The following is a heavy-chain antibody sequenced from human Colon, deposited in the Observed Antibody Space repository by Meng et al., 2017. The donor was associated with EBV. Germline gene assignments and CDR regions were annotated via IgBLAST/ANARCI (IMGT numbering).Heavy chain of an antibody. CDR2: IFHGGLA. D-gene: IGHD1-1*01. Sequence: QASGPGSVMLSDCLLLPCAGWRCSMRGSAWWGFGRHSPEHGLVWSGDIFHGGLANHSPSLQSLVTISIDKTKNQSSLVITSVTAADTDIYYCMRDLLVLEKNEVWGRGTLVTVSS. CDR3: MRDLLVLEKNEV. CDR1: RCSMRGSAW. V-gene: IGHV4-4*02. J-gene: IGHJ2*01.